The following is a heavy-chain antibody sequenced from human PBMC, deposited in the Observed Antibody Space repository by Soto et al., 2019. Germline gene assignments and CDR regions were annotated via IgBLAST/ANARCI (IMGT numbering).Heavy chain of an antibody. Sequence: SQTLSLTCAISGDSVSNNTAAWNWIRQSPSRGLEWLGRTYYRSKWYNDYAVSVKSRITINPDTSKNQFSLQLNSVTPDDTAVYYCARDHFVRAAADPSHFDYWGQGTLVTVSS. CDR1: GDSVSNNTAA. CDR3: ARDHFVRAAADPSHFDY. D-gene: IGHD6-13*01. V-gene: IGHV6-1*01. CDR2: TYYRSKWYN. J-gene: IGHJ4*02.